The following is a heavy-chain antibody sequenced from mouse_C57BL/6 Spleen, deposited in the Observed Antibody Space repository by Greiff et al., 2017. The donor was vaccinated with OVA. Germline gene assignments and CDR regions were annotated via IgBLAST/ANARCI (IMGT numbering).Heavy chain of an antibody. V-gene: IGHV1-50*01. CDR2: IDPSDSYT. CDR1: GYTFTSYW. D-gene: IGHD4-1*02. CDR3: ARSPTGKNFDY. J-gene: IGHJ2*01. Sequence: QVQLQQPGAELVKPGASVKLSCKASGYTFTSYWMQWVKQRPGQGLEWIGEIDPSDSYTNYNQKFKGKATLTVDTSSSTAYMQLSSLTSEDSAVYYCARSPTGKNFDYWGQGTTLTVSS.